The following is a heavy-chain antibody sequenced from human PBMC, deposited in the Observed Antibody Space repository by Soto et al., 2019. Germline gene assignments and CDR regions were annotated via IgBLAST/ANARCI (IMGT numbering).Heavy chain of an antibody. J-gene: IGHJ4*02. CDR3: ASDPGGGSYYWGYYFDY. D-gene: IGHD1-26*01. CDR1: GYTFTSYG. CDR2: ISGYNGNT. Sequence: QVQLLQSGAEVKKPGASVKVSCKASGYTFTSYGISWVRQAPGQGVEWMGWISGYNGNTNYAQKLQGRVTMTTDTSANTAYMEWRSRVSDGPAVYYCASDPGGGSYYWGYYFDYWGQGTLVSVSS. V-gene: IGHV1-18*01.